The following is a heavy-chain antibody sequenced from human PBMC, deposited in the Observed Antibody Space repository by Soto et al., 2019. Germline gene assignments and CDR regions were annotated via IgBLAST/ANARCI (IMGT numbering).Heavy chain of an antibody. CDR1: GGSISSGDYY. J-gene: IGHJ6*02. CDR3: ARGYYYGSGSYRPTVYYYYGMDV. CDR2: IYYSGST. V-gene: IGHV4-30-4*01. D-gene: IGHD3-10*01. Sequence: SETLSLTCTVSGGSISSGDYYWSWIRQPPGKGLEWIGYIYYSGSTYYNPSLKSRVTISVDTSKNQFSLKLSSVTAADTAVYYCARGYYYGSGSYRPTVYYYYGMDVWGQGTTVTVS.